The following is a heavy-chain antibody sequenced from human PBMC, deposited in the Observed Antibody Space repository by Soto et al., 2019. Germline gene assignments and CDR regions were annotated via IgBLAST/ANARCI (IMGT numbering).Heavy chain of an antibody. CDR2: IIPIFGTA. V-gene: IGHV1-69*13. CDR3: AGGTTGTTLFWFDP. D-gene: IGHD1-1*01. Sequence: ASVKVSCKASGGTFSSYAISWVRQAPGQGLEWMGGIIPIFGTANYAQKFQGRVTITADESTSTAYMELSSLRSEDTAVYYCAGGTTGTTLFWFDPWGQGTLVTVSS. J-gene: IGHJ5*02. CDR1: GGTFSSYA.